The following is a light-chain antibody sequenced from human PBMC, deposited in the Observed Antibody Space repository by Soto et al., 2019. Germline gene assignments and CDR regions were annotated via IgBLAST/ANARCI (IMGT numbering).Light chain of an antibody. J-gene: IGKJ4*01. CDR2: DVS. V-gene: IGKV1-5*01. Sequence: DIQMTQSPSTLSASVGDRVTITCRASQSISAWLAWYQQKPGKAPNLLIYDVSTLDSGVPSRFSGSGSGTDFTLTISSLQPEDFATYYCQQFNNYPLTFGGGTKVDIK. CDR3: QQFNNYPLT. CDR1: QSISAW.